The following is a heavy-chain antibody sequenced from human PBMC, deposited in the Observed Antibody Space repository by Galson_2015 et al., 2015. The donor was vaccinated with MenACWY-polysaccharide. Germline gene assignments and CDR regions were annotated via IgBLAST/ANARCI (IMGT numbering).Heavy chain of an antibody. CDR3: TTDGGGDRGGGPHVDY. Sequence: SLRLSCAASGFTFSNVWMSWVRQAPGKGLEWVGRITSITDGGTPDYVAPVKVRFTFSSDDSKSTLYLQMSSLKTEDTAVYYCTTDGGGDRGGGPHVDYWGQGTLVTVSS. CDR1: GFTFSNVW. D-gene: IGHD3-16*01. CDR2: ITSITDGGTP. J-gene: IGHJ4*02. V-gene: IGHV3-15*01.